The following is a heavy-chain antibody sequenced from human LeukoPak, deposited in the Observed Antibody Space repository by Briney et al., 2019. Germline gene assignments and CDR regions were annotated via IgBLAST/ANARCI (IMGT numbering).Heavy chain of an antibody. CDR2: INPNSGST. Sequence: ASVKVSCKASGYTFTGYYMHWVRQAPGQGLEWMGWINPNSGSTNYAQKFQGRVTMTRDTSISTAYMELSRLRSDDTAVYYCARGLGIPYYFDYWGQGTLVTVSS. D-gene: IGHD7-27*01. V-gene: IGHV1-2*02. J-gene: IGHJ4*02. CDR3: ARGLGIPYYFDY. CDR1: GYTFTGYY.